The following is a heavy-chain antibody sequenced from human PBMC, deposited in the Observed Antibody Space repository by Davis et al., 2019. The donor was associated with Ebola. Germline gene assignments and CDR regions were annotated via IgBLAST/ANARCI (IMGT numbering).Heavy chain of an antibody. CDR1: GGSISSYY. Sequence: PSETLSLTCTVSGGSISSYYWSWIRQPPGKGLEWIGYIYYSGSTNYNPSLKSRVTISVDTSKNQFSLKLSSVTAADTAVYYCARMGSPGAFDIWGQGTMVTVSS. J-gene: IGHJ3*02. CDR2: IYYSGST. CDR3: ARMGSPGAFDI. D-gene: IGHD1-26*01. V-gene: IGHV4-59*01.